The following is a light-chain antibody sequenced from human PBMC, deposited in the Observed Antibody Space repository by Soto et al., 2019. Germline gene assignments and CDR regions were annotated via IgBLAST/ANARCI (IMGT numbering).Light chain of an antibody. Sequence: QSALTPPRSVSGSLGQSVTISCTGTSSDVGTYNYVSWYQQHPGKAPKLMISDVTKRPSGVPDRFSGSKSANTASLTISGLQAEDEADYYCSSYAGNYIFIFGGGTKLTVL. CDR3: SSYAGNYIFI. CDR1: SSDVGTYNY. CDR2: DVT. J-gene: IGLJ2*01. V-gene: IGLV2-11*01.